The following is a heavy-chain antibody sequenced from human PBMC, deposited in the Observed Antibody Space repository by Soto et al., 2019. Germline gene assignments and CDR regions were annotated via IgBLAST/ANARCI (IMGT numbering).Heavy chain of an antibody. CDR1: GYTFTSHH. V-gene: IGHV1-46*03. CDR2: INPRSGST. J-gene: IGHJ4*02. D-gene: IGHD3-22*01. CDR3: ARDAMYYYDSSAYY. Sequence: ASVKVSCKASGYTFTSHHMHWVRQVPGEGLDWMGMINPRSGSTNSPQKFQGRVTMTRDTSTSTVYMELSSLRSEDTAVYYCARDAMYYYDSSAYYWGQGTQVTVSS.